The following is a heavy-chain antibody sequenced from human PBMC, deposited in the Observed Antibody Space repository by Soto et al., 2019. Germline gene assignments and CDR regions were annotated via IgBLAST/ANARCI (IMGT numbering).Heavy chain of an antibody. V-gene: IGHV3-15*07. CDR1: GFTFSNAW. J-gene: IGHJ6*02. D-gene: IGHD2-2*01. CDR3: SGCSSTSCYYYYYGMDV. Sequence: GGSLRLSCAASGFTFSNAWMIWVRQAPGKGLEWVGRIKSKTDGGTTDYAAPVKGRFTISRDDSKNTLYLQMNSLKTEDTAVYYCSGCSSTSCYYYYYGMDVWGQGTTVTVSS. CDR2: IKSKTDGGTT.